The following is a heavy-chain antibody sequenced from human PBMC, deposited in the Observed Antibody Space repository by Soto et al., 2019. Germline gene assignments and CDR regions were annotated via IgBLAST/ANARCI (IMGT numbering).Heavy chain of an antibody. J-gene: IGHJ3*02. Sequence: SETLSLTCTVSGGSISSYYWSWIRQPPGKGLEWIGYIYYSGSTNYNPSLKSRVTISVDTSKNQFSLKLSSVTAADTAVYYCARVRVWGNIAAPLGAFDIWGQGTMVTVSS. D-gene: IGHD6-6*01. CDR3: ARVRVWGNIAAPLGAFDI. CDR1: GGSISSYY. CDR2: IYYSGST. V-gene: IGHV4-59*01.